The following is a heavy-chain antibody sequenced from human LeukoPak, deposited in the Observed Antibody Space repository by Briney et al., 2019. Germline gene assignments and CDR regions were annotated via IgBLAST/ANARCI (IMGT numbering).Heavy chain of an antibody. CDR2: IRYDESNK. J-gene: IGHJ4*02. V-gene: IGHV3-30*02. D-gene: IGHD6-13*01. Sequence: GGSLRLSCAASGFTFNIYGMHWVRQAPGKGLDWVAFIRYDESNKYYADSVKGRFTISRDISKNTLYLQMNSLRAEDTAIYYCAKDEDIAAPGPHDYWGQGTLVTVSS. CDR3: AKDEDIAAPGPHDY. CDR1: GFTFNIYG.